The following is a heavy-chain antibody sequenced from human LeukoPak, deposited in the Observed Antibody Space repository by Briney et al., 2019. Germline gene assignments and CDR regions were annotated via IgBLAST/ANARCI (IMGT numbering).Heavy chain of an antibody. CDR2: IKQDGSEK. D-gene: IGHD1-26*01. V-gene: IGHV3-7*03. CDR3: ARNLNSGYYYYFDY. Sequence: GSLRLSCAASGFTFSSYWMSWVCQAPGKGLEWVANIKQDGSEKYYVDSVKGRFTISRDNSKNTLYLQMNSLRAEDTAVYYCARNLNSGYYYYFDYWGQGTLVTVSS. J-gene: IGHJ4*02. CDR1: GFTFSSYW.